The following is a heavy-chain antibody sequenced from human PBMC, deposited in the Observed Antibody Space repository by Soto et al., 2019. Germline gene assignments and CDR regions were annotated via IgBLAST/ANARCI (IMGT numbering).Heavy chain of an antibody. J-gene: IGHJ6*02. V-gene: IGHV3-74*01. CDR1: GFTFSSYW. CDR3: ARMWAVAGLYYYYGMDV. Sequence: GGSLRLSCAASGFTFSSYWMHWVRQAPGKGLVWVSRINSDGSSTSYADSVKGRFTISRDNAKNTLYLQMNSLRAEDTAVYYCARMWAVAGLYYYYGMDVWGQVTTVTVSS. D-gene: IGHD6-19*01. CDR2: INSDGSST.